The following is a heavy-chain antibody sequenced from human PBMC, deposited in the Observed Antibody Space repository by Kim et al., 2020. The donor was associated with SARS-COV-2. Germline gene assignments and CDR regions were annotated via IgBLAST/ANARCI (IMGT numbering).Heavy chain of an antibody. J-gene: IGHJ6*02. Sequence: SETLSLTCTVSGGSISSGGYYWSWIHQHPGKGLEWIGYIYYSGSTYYNPSLKSRVTISVDTSKNQFSLKLSSVTAADTAVYYCARDSDYYDSSGYPDYYYGMDVWGQGTTVTVSS. D-gene: IGHD3-22*01. CDR1: GGSISSGGYY. CDR3: ARDSDYYDSSGYPDYYYGMDV. CDR2: IYYSGST. V-gene: IGHV4-31*03.